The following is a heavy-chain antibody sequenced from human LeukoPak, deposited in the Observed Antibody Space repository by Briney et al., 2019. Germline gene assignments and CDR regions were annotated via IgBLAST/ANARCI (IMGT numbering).Heavy chain of an antibody. CDR1: GDSVSSNSAA. CDR2: TYYRSKWYN. Sequence: SQTLSLTCAISGDSVSSNSAAWNWIRQSPSRGLEWLGRTYYRSKWYNDYAVSVKSRITINPDTSKNQFSLQLNSMTPEDTAVYYCARARHSSWCYYYGMDVWGQGTTVTVSS. CDR3: ARARHSSWCYYYGMDV. J-gene: IGHJ6*02. V-gene: IGHV6-1*01. D-gene: IGHD6-13*01.